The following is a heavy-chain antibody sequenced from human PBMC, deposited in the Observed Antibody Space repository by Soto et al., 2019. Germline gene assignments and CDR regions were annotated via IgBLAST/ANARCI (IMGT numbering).Heavy chain of an antibody. CDR1: GFTFNTHA. CDR2: VSGSGTDT. D-gene: IGHD3-22*01. Sequence: EVQLLESGGGLVRPGGSLRLSCAASGFTFNTHAMSWVRQAPGKGLEWVSVVSGSGTDTYYADSVKGRFTISRDNSKNTLYVQMNSLSAEDPAVYYWAKGPYYFEHSGRPNGYFDYWGQGILVSVSP. J-gene: IGHJ4*02. V-gene: IGHV3-23*01. CDR3: AKGPYYFEHSGRPNGYFDY.